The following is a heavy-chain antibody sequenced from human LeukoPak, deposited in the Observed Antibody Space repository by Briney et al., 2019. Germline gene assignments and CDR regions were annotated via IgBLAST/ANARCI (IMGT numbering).Heavy chain of an antibody. CDR1: GFTFSSYW. Sequence: GGSLRLSCAASGFTFSSYWMSWVRQAPGKGLEWVANIKQDRSEKYYVDSVKGRFTISRDNAKNSLYLQMNSLRAEDTAVYYCAREDYGDYAYAFDIWGQGTMVTVSS. CDR3: AREDYGDYAYAFDI. D-gene: IGHD4-17*01. CDR2: IKQDRSEK. V-gene: IGHV3-7*01. J-gene: IGHJ3*02.